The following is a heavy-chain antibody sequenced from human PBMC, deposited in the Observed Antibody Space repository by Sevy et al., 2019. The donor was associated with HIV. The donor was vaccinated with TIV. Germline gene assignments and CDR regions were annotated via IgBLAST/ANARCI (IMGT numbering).Heavy chain of an antibody. CDR2: IKQDESEK. CDR3: ARGNSGSFDY. J-gene: IGHJ4*02. CDR1: GFTFSSYW. D-gene: IGHD3-22*01. Sequence: GGSLRLSCAASGFTFSSYWRHWVRQAPGKGLEWVANIKQDESEKYYVASVKGRFAISRDNAKDLVYLQMNSLRPGDTAVYYCARGNSGSFDYWGQGTLVTVSS. V-gene: IGHV3-7*04.